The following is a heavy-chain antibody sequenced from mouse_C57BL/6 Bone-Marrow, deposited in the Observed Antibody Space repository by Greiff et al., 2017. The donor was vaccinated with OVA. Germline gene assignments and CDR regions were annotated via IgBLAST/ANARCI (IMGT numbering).Heavy chain of an antibody. V-gene: IGHV5-4*03. CDR3: ARVPLGYDD. CDR2: ISDGGSYT. D-gene: IGHD2-14*01. Sequence: EVMLVESGGGLVKPGGSLKLSCAASGFTFTSYAMSWVSQTPEKRLEWVATISDGGSYTYYPDNVKGRITISRDNAKNNLYLQKSHLKSEDAAMYYCARVPLGYDDWGQGTTLTVSS. J-gene: IGHJ2*01. CDR1: GFTFTSYA.